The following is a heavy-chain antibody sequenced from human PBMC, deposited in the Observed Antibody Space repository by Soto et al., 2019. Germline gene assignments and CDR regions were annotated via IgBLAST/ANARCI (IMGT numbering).Heavy chain of an antibody. CDR1: GGSFSGYY. J-gene: IGHJ4*02. CDR2: INHSGST. V-gene: IGHV4-34*01. Sequence: SETLSLTCAVYGGSFSGYYWSWIRQPPGKGLEWIGEINHSGSTNYNPSLKSRLTISVDTSKNQFSVKLSSVTAADTAVYYCARGVGAPADYWGQGTLVTVSS. CDR3: ARGVGAPADY.